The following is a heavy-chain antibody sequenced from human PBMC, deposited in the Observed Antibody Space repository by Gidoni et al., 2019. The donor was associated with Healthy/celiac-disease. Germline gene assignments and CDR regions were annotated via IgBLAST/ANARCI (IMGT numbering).Heavy chain of an antibody. Sequence: QVQLVQSGAEVKKPGSSVTVTCKASGGTFSSYAISWVRQAPGQGLEWMGGIIPIFGTANYAQKFQGRVTITADESTSTAYMELSSLRSEDTAVYYCARDRDSSSWYYFDYWGQGTLVTVSS. J-gene: IGHJ4*02. D-gene: IGHD6-13*01. CDR2: IIPIFGTA. V-gene: IGHV1-69*01. CDR1: GGTFSSYA. CDR3: ARDRDSSSWYYFDY.